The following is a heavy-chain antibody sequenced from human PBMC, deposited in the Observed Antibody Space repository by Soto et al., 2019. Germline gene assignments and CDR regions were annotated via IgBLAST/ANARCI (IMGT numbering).Heavy chain of an antibody. J-gene: IGHJ6*02. CDR3: ARDRTTTVVTQTFGYYGMDV. D-gene: IGHD4-17*01. V-gene: IGHV3-30-3*01. CDR2: ISYDGSNK. CDR1: GFTFSSYA. Sequence: LRLSCAASGFTFSSYAMHWVRQAPGKGLEWVAVISYDGSNKYYADSVKGRFTISRDNSKNTLYLQMNSLRAEDTAVYYCARDRTTTVVTQTFGYYGMDVWGQGTTVTVSS.